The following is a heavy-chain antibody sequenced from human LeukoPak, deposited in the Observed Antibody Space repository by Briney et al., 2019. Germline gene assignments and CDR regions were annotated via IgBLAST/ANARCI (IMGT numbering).Heavy chain of an antibody. J-gene: IGHJ4*02. V-gene: IGHV3-21*04. CDR1: GFTFSSYS. CDR2: ISSSSSYI. D-gene: IGHD6-19*01. Sequence: GGSLRLSCAASGFTFSSYSMNWVRQAPGKGLEWVSSISSSSSYIYYADSVKGRFSISRDNAKNSLYLQMNSLRAEDTAVYYCARARGYSNGWDGDYWGPGTLVTVSS. CDR3: ARARGYSNGWDGDY.